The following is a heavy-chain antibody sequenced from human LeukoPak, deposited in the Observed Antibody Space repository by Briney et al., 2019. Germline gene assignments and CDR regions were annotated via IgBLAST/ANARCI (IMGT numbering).Heavy chain of an antibody. CDR3: ARVGLLGSGSPVFDY. Sequence: GGSLRLSCAASGFTFSDYYMSWIRQAPGKGVEGGSYISSSSSYTNYADSVKGRFTISRDNAKNSLYLQMNSLRAEDTAVYYCARVGLLGSGSPVFDYWGQGTLVTVSS. J-gene: IGHJ4*02. CDR1: GFTFSDYY. V-gene: IGHV3-11*06. D-gene: IGHD3-10*01. CDR2: ISSSSSYT.